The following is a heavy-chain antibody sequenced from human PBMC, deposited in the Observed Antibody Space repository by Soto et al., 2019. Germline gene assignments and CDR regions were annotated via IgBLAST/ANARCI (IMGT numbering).Heavy chain of an antibody. V-gene: IGHV1-18*01. CDR2: ISAYNGNT. CDR3: ARDHQAAAAGTTEHIDY. D-gene: IGHD6-13*01. CDR1: GYTFTSYG. Sequence: ASVKVSCKASGYTFTSYGISWVRQAPGQGLEWMGWISAYNGNTNYAQKLQGRVTMTTDTSTSTAYMELRSLRSDDKAVYYCARDHQAAAAGTTEHIDYWGQGTLVTV. J-gene: IGHJ4*02.